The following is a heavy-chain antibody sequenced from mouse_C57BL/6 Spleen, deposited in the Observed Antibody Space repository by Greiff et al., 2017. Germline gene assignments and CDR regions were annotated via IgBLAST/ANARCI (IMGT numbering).Heavy chain of an antibody. D-gene: IGHD2-3*01. CDR2: IYPGSGST. Sequence: QVQLQQPGAELVKPGASVKMSCKASGYTFTRYWITWVKQRPGQGLEWIGDIYPGSGSTNYNEKFKSKATLTVDTSSSTAYMQLSSLTSEDSAVYYCARWLLRTYYFDYWGQGTTLTVSS. CDR3: ARWLLRTYYFDY. J-gene: IGHJ2*01. CDR1: GYTFTRYW. V-gene: IGHV1-55*01.